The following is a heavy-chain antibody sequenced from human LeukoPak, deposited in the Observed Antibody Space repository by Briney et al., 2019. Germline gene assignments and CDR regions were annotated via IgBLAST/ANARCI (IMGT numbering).Heavy chain of an antibody. CDR3: AGNKGQWLFSD. V-gene: IGHV4-4*07. D-gene: IGHD6-19*01. CDR1: GGSISSYY. J-gene: IGHJ4*02. CDR2: IYTSENT. Sequence: SETLSLTCTVSGGSISSYYRSWIRQPAGKGLEWIGRIYTSENTSYNPSLKSRVTISVDTSKNQFSLRLSSVTAADTAVYFCAGNKGQWLFSDWGRGTLVTVSS.